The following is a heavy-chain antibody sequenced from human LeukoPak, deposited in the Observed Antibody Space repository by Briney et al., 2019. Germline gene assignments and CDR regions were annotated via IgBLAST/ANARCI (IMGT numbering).Heavy chain of an antibody. V-gene: IGHV3-30*04. CDR2: ISYDETNK. CDR1: GFTFTNYA. J-gene: IGHJ2*01. D-gene: IGHD4-23*01. CDR3: AKNNDYGGSYWYFDL. Sequence: QPGGSLRLSCAASGFTFTNYAMRWVRQAPGKGLEWVAVISYDETNKYYEDSVKGRFTISRDSSKNTLYLQMSSLRDEDTAVYYCAKNNDYGGSYWYFDLWGRGTLVTVSS.